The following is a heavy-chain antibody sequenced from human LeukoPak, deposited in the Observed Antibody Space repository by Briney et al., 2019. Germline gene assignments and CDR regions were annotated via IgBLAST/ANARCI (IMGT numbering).Heavy chain of an antibody. CDR3: ARLASSSWPLYYYYAMDA. V-gene: IGHV1-8*01. Sequence: ASVKVSCKASGYTFTSYDINWVRQATGQGLEWMGWMNPNNGNTGYAQKFQGRVTMTRSTSISTAYMELSSLRSEDTAVYYCARLASSSWPLYYYYAMDAWGQGTTVTVSS. J-gene: IGHJ6*02. CDR2: MNPNNGNT. CDR1: GYTFTSYD. D-gene: IGHD6-13*01.